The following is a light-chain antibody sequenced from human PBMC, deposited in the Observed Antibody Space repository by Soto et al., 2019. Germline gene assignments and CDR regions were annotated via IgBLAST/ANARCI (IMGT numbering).Light chain of an antibody. CDR2: EVS. CDR3: SSYAGSNNFEV. V-gene: IGLV2-8*01. Sequence: SVLNQPPSASGAPGQSVTISCTGNNSDVGGYNYVSWYQQHPGKAPKLMIYEVSKRPSGVPDRFSGSKSGNTASLTVSGLQAEDEADYYCSSYAGSNNFEVFGTGTKVTVL. J-gene: IGLJ1*01. CDR1: NSDVGGYNY.